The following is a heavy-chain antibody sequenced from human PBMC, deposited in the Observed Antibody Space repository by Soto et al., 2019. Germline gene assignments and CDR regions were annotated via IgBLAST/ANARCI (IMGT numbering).Heavy chain of an antibody. V-gene: IGHV4-61*01. D-gene: IGHD2-2*01. CDR2: IYHSGST. Sequence: SETLSLTCTVSGGSVSSGSYYWSWIRQPPGKGLEWIGEIYHSGSTNYNPSLKSRVTISVDKSKNQFSLKLSSVTAADTAVYYCARGVVVVPAATNWFDPWGQGTLVTVSS. CDR3: ARGVVVVPAATNWFDP. CDR1: GGSVSSGSYY. J-gene: IGHJ5*02.